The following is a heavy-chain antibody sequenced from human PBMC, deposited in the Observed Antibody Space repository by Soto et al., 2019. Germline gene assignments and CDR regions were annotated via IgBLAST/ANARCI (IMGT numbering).Heavy chain of an antibody. J-gene: IGHJ4*02. CDR2: IFSNDEK. CDR1: GFSLSNARMG. V-gene: IGHV2-26*01. CDR3: ARTRPILTGYYGAYYFDY. D-gene: IGHD3-9*01. Sequence: QVTLKESGPVLVKPTETLTLTCTVYGFSLSNARMGVSWIRQPPGKALEWLAHIFSNDEKSYSTSLKSRLTISKDTSKSQVFLTMTNIDPVDTATYYSARTRPILTGYYGAYYFDYWGQGTLVPVSS.